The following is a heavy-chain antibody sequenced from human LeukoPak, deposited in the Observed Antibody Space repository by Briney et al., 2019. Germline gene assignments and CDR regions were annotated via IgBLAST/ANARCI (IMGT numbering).Heavy chain of an antibody. CDR1: GYTFTSYG. CDR2: ISAYNGNT. V-gene: IGHV1-18*01. J-gene: IGHJ4*02. Sequence: PAASVKVSCKASGYTFTSYGISWVRQAPGQGLEWMRWISAYNGNTNYAQKLQGRVTMTTDTSTSTAYMELRSLRSDDTAVYYCARDLGIYYGSGSYYQGLGYWGQGTLVTVSS. CDR3: ARDLGIYYGSGSYYQGLGY. D-gene: IGHD3-10*01.